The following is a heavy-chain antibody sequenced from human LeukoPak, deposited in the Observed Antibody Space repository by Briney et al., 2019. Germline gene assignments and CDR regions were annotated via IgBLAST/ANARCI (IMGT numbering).Heavy chain of an antibody. V-gene: IGHV1-69*13. D-gene: IGHD3-10*01. J-gene: IGHJ4*02. CDR2: IIPIFGTA. CDR1: GGTFSSYA. Sequence: GASVKVSCKASGGTFSSYAISWVRQAPGQGLEWMGGIIPIFGTANYAQKFQGRVTITADESTSTAYMELSSLRSEDTAVYYCARGELEYGSGIPGDYWGQGTLVTVSS. CDR3: ARGELEYGSGIPGDY.